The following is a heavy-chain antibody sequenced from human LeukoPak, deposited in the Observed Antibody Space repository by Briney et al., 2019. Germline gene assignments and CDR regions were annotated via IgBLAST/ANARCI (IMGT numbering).Heavy chain of an antibody. Sequence: GGSLRLSCAASGFTFSSYWMSWVRRAPGKGLEWVANIKQDGSEKYYVDSVKGRFTISRDNAKNSLYLQMNSLRAEDTAVYYCAREPHNRKDYFDYWGQGTLVTVSS. CDR2: IKQDGSEK. CDR1: GFTFSSYW. D-gene: IGHD1-14*01. V-gene: IGHV3-7*01. J-gene: IGHJ4*02. CDR3: AREPHNRKDYFDY.